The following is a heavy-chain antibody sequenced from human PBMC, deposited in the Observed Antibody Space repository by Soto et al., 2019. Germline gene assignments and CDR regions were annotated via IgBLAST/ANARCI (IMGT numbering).Heavy chain of an antibody. CDR1: GFTFSDYY. V-gene: IGHV3-11*06. J-gene: IGHJ4*02. Sequence: GGSLRLSCAASGFTFSDYYMSWIRQAPGKGLEWVSYISSSSSYTNYADSVKGRFTISRDNAKNSLYLQMNSLRAEDTAVYYCARDGSYYDNIPFDYWGQGTLVTVSS. D-gene: IGHD3-9*01. CDR3: ARDGSYYDNIPFDY. CDR2: ISSSSSYT.